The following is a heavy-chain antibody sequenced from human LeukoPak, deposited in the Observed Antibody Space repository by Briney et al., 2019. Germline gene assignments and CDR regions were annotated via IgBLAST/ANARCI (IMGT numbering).Heavy chain of an antibody. Sequence: SETLSLTCTVSGGSITISNYYWGWIRQPPGKGLEWIGNIYYRGSTYYNPSLKSRVTMSVDTSKNQFSLKLSSVTAADTAVYYCARGPIYSSDFDYWGQGTLVTVSS. CDR3: ARGPIYSSDFDY. CDR1: GGSITISNYY. V-gene: IGHV4-39*07. J-gene: IGHJ4*02. D-gene: IGHD6-19*01. CDR2: IYYRGST.